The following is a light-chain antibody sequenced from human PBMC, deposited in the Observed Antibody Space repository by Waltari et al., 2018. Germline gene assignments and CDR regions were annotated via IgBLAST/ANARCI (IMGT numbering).Light chain of an antibody. V-gene: IGKV1-6*01. Sequence: AIQMTQPPSSLSASVGDRLTITCRARQGIRNDLGWYQQKPGKAPKVLIYAASSLQSGVPTRFSGSGSGTDFTLTISSLQPDDFATYYCLQDYIYPWTFGQGTKVEIK. J-gene: IGKJ1*01. CDR2: AAS. CDR1: QGIRND. CDR3: LQDYIYPWT.